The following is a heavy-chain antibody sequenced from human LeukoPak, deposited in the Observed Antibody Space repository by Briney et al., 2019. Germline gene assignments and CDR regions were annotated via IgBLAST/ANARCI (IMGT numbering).Heavy chain of an antibody. CDR3: AKEGAYPIITYDS. CDR2: IKRDGNEK. CDR1: GSTFSSYW. V-gene: IGHV3-7*01. D-gene: IGHD3-10*01. Sequence: GGSLRLSCAASGSTFSSYWMNWVRQAPGKGLEWVANIKRDGNEKNYVDSVRGRFSISRDNAKNSLYLQMDSLRAEDTAVYYCAKEGAYPIITYDSWGQGALVTVSS. J-gene: IGHJ5*01.